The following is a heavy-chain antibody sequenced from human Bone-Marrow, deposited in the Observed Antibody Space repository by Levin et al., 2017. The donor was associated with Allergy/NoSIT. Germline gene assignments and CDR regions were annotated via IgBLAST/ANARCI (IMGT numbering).Heavy chain of an antibody. V-gene: IGHV3-15*01. CDR1: GFTFSNAW. Sequence: GASVKVSCAASGFTFSNAWMSWVRQAPGKGLEWVGRIKSKTDGGTTDYAAPVKGRFTISRDDSKNTLYLQMNSLKTEDTAVYYCTTEIDYDFWSGYYRRGYFDYWGQGTLVTVSS. CDR3: TTEIDYDFWSGYYRRGYFDY. D-gene: IGHD3-3*01. CDR2: IKSKTDGGTT. J-gene: IGHJ4*02.